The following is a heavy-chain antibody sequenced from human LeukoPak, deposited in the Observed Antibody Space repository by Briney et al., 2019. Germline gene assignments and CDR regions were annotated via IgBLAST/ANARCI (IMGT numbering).Heavy chain of an antibody. D-gene: IGHD6-19*01. CDR1: GYTFTSYG. CDR3: ARWYSSGWYHYYYYYYMDV. J-gene: IGHJ6*03. Sequence: GASVKVSCKASGYTFTSYGISWVRQAPGQGLEWMGWISAYNGNTNYAQKLQGRVTMTTDTSTSTAYMELRSLRSDDTAVYCCARWYSSGWYHYYYYYYMDVWGKGTTVTVSS. CDR2: ISAYNGNT. V-gene: IGHV1-18*01.